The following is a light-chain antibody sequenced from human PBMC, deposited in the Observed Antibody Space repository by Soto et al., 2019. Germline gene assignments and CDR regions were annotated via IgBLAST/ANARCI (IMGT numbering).Light chain of an antibody. CDR3: QQSHSTPYT. CDR2: AAS. Sequence: DIQMTQSPSSLSASVGDRVTITCRASQNIRNYLNWYHQKPGKAPELLIYAASSLQSGVPSRFSGSGSGTDFTLTISSLQPEDFATYICQQSHSTPYTFGQGTKVEIK. J-gene: IGKJ2*01. V-gene: IGKV1-39*01. CDR1: QNIRNY.